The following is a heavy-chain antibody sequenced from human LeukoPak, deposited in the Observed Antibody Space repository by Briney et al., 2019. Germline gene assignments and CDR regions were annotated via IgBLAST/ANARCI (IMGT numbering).Heavy chain of an antibody. CDR1: GASFSASN. CDR3: ARYCDSENYRISY. D-gene: IGHD3-10*01. V-gene: IGHV4-34*01. CDR2: INHSGTI. Sequence: PSETLSLTCAVHGASFSASNWIWIRQPPGKGLEWIGEINHSGTITYKPSLKSRLTISADTSKNQFSLKLSSVTAADTAVYYCARYCDSENYRISYWGQGTLVTVSS. J-gene: IGHJ4*01.